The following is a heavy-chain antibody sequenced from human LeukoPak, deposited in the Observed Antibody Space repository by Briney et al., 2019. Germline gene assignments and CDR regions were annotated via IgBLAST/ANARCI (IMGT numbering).Heavy chain of an antibody. D-gene: IGHD3-9*01. CDR2: IYYSGST. V-gene: IGHV4-4*02. CDR1: GGSISSSNW. CDR3: ARGGDILTGYEPFDY. Sequence: SGTLSLTCAVSGGSISSSNWWSWVRQPPGKGLEWIGYIYYSGSTNYNPSLKSRVTISVDTSKNQFSLKLSSVTAADTAVYYCARGGDILTGYEPFDYWGQGTLVTVSS. J-gene: IGHJ4*02.